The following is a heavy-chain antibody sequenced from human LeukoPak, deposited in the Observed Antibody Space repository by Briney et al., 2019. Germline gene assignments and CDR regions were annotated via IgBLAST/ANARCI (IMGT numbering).Heavy chain of an antibody. CDR2: IYTSGST. J-gene: IGHJ6*03. V-gene: IGHV4-61*02. CDR3: ARDLRKEQTYYDFWRDLGGGYYYYYYMDV. D-gene: IGHD3-3*01. Sequence: SSETLSLTCTVSGGSISSGSYYWSWIRQPAGKGLEWIGRIYTSGSTNYNPSLKSRVTISVDTSKNQFSLKLSSVTAADTAVYYCARDLRKEQTYYDFWRDLGGGYYYYYYMDVWGKGTTVTVSS. CDR1: GGSISSGSYY.